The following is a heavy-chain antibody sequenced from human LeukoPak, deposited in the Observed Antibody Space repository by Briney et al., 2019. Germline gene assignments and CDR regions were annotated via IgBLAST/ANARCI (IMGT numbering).Heavy chain of an antibody. CDR3: ARRYSYGDFDY. CDR2: INHSGST. CDR1: GFTFNNYT. Sequence: GSLRLSCVASGFTFNNYTMNWVRQPPGKGLEWIGEINHSGSTNYNPSLKSRVTISVDTSKNQFSLKLSSVTAADTAVYYCARRYSYGDFDYWGQGTLVTVSS. J-gene: IGHJ4*02. V-gene: IGHV4-34*01. D-gene: IGHD5-18*01.